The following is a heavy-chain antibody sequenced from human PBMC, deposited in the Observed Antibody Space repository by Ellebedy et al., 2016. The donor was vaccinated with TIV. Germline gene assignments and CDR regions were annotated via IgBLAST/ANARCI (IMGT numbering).Heavy chain of an antibody. Sequence: MPSETLSLTCTVSGGSISSYYWSWIRQPPEKGLEWIGYIYYSGSTNYNPSLKSRVTISVDTSKNQFSLKLSSVTAADTAVYYCARHEPPTLKMDVWGQGTTVTVSS. CDR3: ARHEPPTLKMDV. CDR2: IYYSGST. V-gene: IGHV4-59*01. J-gene: IGHJ6*02. CDR1: GGSISSYY.